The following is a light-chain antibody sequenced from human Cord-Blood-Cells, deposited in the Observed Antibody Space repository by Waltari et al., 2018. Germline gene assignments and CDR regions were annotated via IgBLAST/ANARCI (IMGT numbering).Light chain of an antibody. J-gene: IGKJ2*01. CDR3: QQSYSTLHT. CDR1: QSISSY. Sequence: DIQMTQSPSSLSASVGDRVTITCRASQSISSYLNWYQQKPGKAPKLLIYAASSLQSGVPSWFSSSGSAKDFTLTISRLQAEDFVTYYCQQSYSTLHTFGEGTKLEIK. V-gene: IGKV1-39*01. CDR2: AAS.